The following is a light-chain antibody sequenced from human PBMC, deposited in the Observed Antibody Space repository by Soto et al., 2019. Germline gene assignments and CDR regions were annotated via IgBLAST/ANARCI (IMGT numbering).Light chain of an antibody. V-gene: IGKV1-33*01. Sequence: DIQMTQSPSSLSAAVGDRVTFTCQASQDIYKYQQKPGKAPKLLIYDASNLERGVPSRFSGSGSGTDFSLTVDSLQPEDTATYYCQQYDHPPYTFGQWTKLEIK. CDR3: QQYDHPPYT. CDR2: DAS. CDR1: QDIY. J-gene: IGKJ2*01.